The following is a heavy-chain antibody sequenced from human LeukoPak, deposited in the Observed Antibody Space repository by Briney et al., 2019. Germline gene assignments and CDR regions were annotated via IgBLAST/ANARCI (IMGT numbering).Heavy chain of an antibody. J-gene: IGHJ4*02. CDR1: GGSISSSSYY. Sequence: SETLSLTCTVSGGSISSSSYYWGWIRQPPGKGLEWIGSIYYSGSTYYNPSLKSRVIISVDTSKNQFSLKLSSVTAADTAVYYCARHRFAYLEPAANYFDYWGQGTLVTVSS. D-gene: IGHD2-2*01. CDR3: ARHRFAYLEPAANYFDY. V-gene: IGHV4-39*01. CDR2: IYYSGST.